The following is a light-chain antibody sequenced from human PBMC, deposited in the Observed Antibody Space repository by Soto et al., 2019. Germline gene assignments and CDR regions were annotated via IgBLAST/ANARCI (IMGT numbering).Light chain of an antibody. CDR3: QKFNTAPLT. CDR1: QAISVY. V-gene: IGKV1-27*01. J-gene: IGKJ5*01. CDR2: SAS. Sequence: DIQMTQSPSSLSASVGDRVTITCRASQAISVYLAWYQQKPGKVPKLLIYSASTLQTGVPSQFSGSGSGTDFTLTISSLQPEDVATYYCQKFNTAPLTFGRGTKLEI.